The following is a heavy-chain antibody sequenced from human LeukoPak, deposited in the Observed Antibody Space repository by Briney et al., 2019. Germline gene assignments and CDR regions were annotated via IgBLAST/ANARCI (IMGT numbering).Heavy chain of an antibody. D-gene: IGHD3-22*01. CDR2: IKQDGSEK. CDR1: GFTFSSYW. CDR3: ARTRITMIVGLASRFDY. Sequence: GRSLRLSSAASGFTFSSYWMSWVRQAPGKGLEWVANIKQDGSEKYYVDSVKGRFTISRDNAKNSLYLQMDSLRAEDTAVYYCARTRITMIVGLASRFDYWGQGTLVTVSS. V-gene: IGHV3-7*01. J-gene: IGHJ4*02.